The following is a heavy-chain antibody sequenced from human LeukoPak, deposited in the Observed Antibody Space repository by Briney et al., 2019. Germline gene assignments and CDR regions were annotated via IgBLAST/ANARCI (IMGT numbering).Heavy chain of an antibody. CDR3: ARPIVVLPSESHAFDI. D-gene: IGHD2-2*01. CDR1: GFTFSSYW. CDR2: IKQDGSEK. J-gene: IGHJ3*02. V-gene: IGHV3-7*01. Sequence: PGGSLRLSCAASGFTFSSYWMSWVRQAPGKGLEWVANIKQDGSEKHYVDSVKGRFTISRDNAKDTQYLQMNSLRAEDTAVYYCARPIVVLPSESHAFDIWGQGTMVTVSS.